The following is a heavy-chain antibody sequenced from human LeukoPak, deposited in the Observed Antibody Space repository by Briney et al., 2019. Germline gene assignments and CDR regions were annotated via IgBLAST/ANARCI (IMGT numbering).Heavy chain of an antibody. CDR1: GFTFSNYW. D-gene: IGHD2-2*01. V-gene: IGHV3-7*01. Sequence: AGGSLRLSCAASGFTFSNYWMSWVRQAPGKGLEWVANIKEDGSEKYYVDSVKGRFTISRDNARNSLYLQVNSLRAEDTAVYYCAREGIVVVPVYGMDVWGKGTTVTVSS. J-gene: IGHJ6*04. CDR2: IKEDGSEK. CDR3: AREGIVVVPVYGMDV.